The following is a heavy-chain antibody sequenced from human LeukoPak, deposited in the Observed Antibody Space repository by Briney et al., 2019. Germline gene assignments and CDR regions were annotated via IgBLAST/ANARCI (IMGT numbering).Heavy chain of an antibody. J-gene: IGHJ3*02. CDR2: ISYDGSNK. CDR3: AREHSSGWTPEDAFDI. Sequence: GRSLRLSCAASGFTFSSYAMHWVRQAPGKGLEWVAVISYDGSNKYYADSVKGRFTISRDNSKNTLYLQMNSLRAEDTAVYYCAREHSSGWTPEDAFDIWSQGTMVTVSS. D-gene: IGHD6-19*01. CDR1: GFTFSSYA. V-gene: IGHV3-30-3*01.